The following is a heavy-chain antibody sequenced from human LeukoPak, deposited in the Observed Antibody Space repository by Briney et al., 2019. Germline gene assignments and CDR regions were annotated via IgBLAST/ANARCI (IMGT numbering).Heavy chain of an antibody. CDR1: GGSISSGGYY. Sequence: SQTLSLTCTVSGGSISSGGYYWSWIRQHPGKGLEWIGYIYYSGSTYYNPSLKSRVTISVDTSKNQFSLKLSSVTAADTAVYYCARVVCSSTSCYALPGSWFDPWGQGTLVTVSS. J-gene: IGHJ5*02. D-gene: IGHD2-2*01. CDR3: ARVVCSSTSCYALPGSWFDP. CDR2: IYYSGST. V-gene: IGHV4-31*03.